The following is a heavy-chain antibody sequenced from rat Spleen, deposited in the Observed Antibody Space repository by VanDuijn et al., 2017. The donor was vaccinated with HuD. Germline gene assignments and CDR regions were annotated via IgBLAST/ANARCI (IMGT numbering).Heavy chain of an antibody. CDR2: ISTSGGNT. CDR1: GFTFSNYD. CDR3: ARHEVITTRGYFDY. Sequence: EVQLVESGGGLVQPGRSLKLSCAASGFTFSNYDMAWVRQAPTKGLEWVASISTSGGNTYYRDSVKGRFTVSRDNAKSTLYLQIDSLRSEDTATYYCARHEVITTRGYFDYWGQGVMVTVSS. V-gene: IGHV5-25*01. J-gene: IGHJ2*01. D-gene: IGHD1-10*01.